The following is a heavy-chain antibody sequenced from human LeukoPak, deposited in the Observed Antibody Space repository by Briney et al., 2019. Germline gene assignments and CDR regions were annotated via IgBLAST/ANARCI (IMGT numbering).Heavy chain of an antibody. Sequence: GGSLRLSCEASGFTLRTYWMHWVRQAPGKGPVWVARSNNDGSDAVYADSVKGRFTISRDNSKNTLYLQMSSLRAEDTAVYYCARVSPSAWFLNFWGQGTLVTVSS. CDR1: GFTLRTYW. D-gene: IGHD6-19*01. V-gene: IGHV3-74*01. CDR2: SNNDGSDA. CDR3: ARVSPSAWFLNF. J-gene: IGHJ4*02.